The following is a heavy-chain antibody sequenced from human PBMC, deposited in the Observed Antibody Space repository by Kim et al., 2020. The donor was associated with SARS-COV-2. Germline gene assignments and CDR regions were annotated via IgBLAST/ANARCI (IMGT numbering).Heavy chain of an antibody. CDR3: ARPMTTAYYTMHY. D-gene: IGHD3-9*01. J-gene: IGHJ4*02. V-gene: IGHV1-3*01. Sequence: KYAQKFQGRVTVTRDTSASTVYMELSSLTSEDAAVYYCARPMTTAYYTMHYWGQGTLVTVSS.